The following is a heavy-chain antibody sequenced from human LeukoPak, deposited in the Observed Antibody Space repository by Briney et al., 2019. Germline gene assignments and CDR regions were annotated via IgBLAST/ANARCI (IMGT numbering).Heavy chain of an antibody. CDR2: IYYSGST. V-gene: IGHV4-30-4*01. Sequence: SQTLSLTCTVSGGSISSGDYFWSWIRQPPGKGLEWIGFIYYSGSTYHNPSLKSRVTISLDTSKNQFSLKLSSVTAADTAVCYCARDSVKLRELLYGFDFWGQGTLVTVSS. CDR1: GGSISSGDYF. J-gene: IGHJ4*02. CDR3: ARDSVKLRELLYGFDF. D-gene: IGHD3-10*01.